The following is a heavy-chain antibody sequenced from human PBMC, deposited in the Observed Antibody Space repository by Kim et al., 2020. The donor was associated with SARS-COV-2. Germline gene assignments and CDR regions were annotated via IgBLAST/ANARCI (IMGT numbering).Heavy chain of an antibody. V-gene: IGHV1-3*01. CDR2: MHSGNGDT. J-gene: IGHJ3*02. Sequence: ASVKVSCKASGYTFNHYAIHWVRQAPGQRLEWMGWMHSGNGDTKYSQEFQGRVSFTRDTSANTVYMDLSNLVSEDAAIYYCARHLLPYSRIWRNAFDIWGHGTLVTVSS. D-gene: IGHD6-13*01. CDR1: GYTFNHYA. CDR3: ARHLLPYSRIWRNAFDI.